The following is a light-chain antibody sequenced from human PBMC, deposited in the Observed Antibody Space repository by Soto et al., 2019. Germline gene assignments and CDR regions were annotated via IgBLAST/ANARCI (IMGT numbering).Light chain of an antibody. CDR2: GAS. Sequence: EIVMTQSPATLSVSPGERVTLSCRASQSVGTNLAWYQQKPGQAPRLLIYGASTRATGIPARFSGSGSGTEFTLTISSLQSEDFVLYYCQQYNNWLGTFGQGTKVEIK. V-gene: IGKV3-15*01. CDR1: QSVGTN. CDR3: QQYNNWLGT. J-gene: IGKJ1*01.